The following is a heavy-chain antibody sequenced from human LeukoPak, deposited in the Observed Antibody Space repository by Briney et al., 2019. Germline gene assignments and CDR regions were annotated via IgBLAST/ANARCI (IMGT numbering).Heavy chain of an antibody. D-gene: IGHD1-20*01. Sequence: ASVKVSCKASGYTFTSYYMHWVRQAPGQGLEWMGIINPSGGSTSYAQKFQGRVTMTRDMSTSTVYMELSSLRAEDTAVYYCAKVGKAARIIGTTSRYYYYYMDVWGKGTTVTISS. V-gene: IGHV1-46*01. J-gene: IGHJ6*03. CDR1: GYTFTSYY. CDR3: AKVGKAARIIGTTSRYYYYYMDV. CDR2: INPSGGST.